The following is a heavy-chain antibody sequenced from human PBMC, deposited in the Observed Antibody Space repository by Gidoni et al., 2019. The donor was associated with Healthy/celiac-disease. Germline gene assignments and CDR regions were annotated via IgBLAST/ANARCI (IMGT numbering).Heavy chain of an antibody. Sequence: QVQLVESGGGVVQPGSSLRLSCAASCFTFSSYGMHWVRQAPGKGLEWVAVISDDGSNKYYADSVKGRFTISRDNSKNTLYLQMNSLRAEDTAVYYCAKDLDTSSSGYWGQGTLVTVSS. J-gene: IGHJ4*02. V-gene: IGHV3-30*18. CDR3: AKDLDTSSSGY. CDR1: CFTFSSYG. CDR2: ISDDGSNK.